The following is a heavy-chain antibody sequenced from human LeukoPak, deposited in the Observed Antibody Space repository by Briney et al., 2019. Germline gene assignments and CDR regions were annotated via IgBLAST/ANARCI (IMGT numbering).Heavy chain of an antibody. V-gene: IGHV4-61*02. D-gene: IGHD2-8*01. J-gene: IGHJ5*02. CDR3: ARDICTNGVCYANWFDP. CDR2: IYTSGST. Sequence: SETLSLTCTVSGGSISSSSYYWSWIRQPAGKGLEWIGRIYTSGSTNYNPSLKSRVTISVDTSKNQFSLKLSSVTAADTAVYYCARDICTNGVCYANWFDPWGQGTLVAVSS. CDR1: GGSISSSSYY.